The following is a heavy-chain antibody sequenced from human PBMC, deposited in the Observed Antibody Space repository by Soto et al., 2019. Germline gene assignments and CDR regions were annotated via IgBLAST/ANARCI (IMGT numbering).Heavy chain of an antibody. V-gene: IGHV1-46*01. CDR3: ARSHCSGGSCYLGAFDI. J-gene: IGHJ3*02. CDR1: GYTFINFF. Sequence: ASVKVSCKASGYTFINFFIHWVRQAPGQGLEWVGIINPSGGATTYPQKFQGRDTMTRDTSTSTVYMDVSSLRFDDTAVYYCARSHCSGGSCYLGAFDIWGQGTMVTVSS. CDR2: INPSGGAT. D-gene: IGHD2-15*01.